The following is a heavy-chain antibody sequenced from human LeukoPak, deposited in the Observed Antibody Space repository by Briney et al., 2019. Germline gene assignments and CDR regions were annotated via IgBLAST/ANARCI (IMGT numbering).Heavy chain of an antibody. Sequence: PSETLSLTCTVSSGSISNYYWSWIRQPPGKGLEWIGDIYYNGRTNYNPSLKSRVTISADTSKNQFSLKLSSVTAADTAVYYCARETSGWYYFDYWGQGTLVTVSP. CDR3: ARETSGWYYFDY. J-gene: IGHJ4*02. CDR2: IYYNGRT. V-gene: IGHV4-59*01. CDR1: SGSISNYY. D-gene: IGHD6-19*01.